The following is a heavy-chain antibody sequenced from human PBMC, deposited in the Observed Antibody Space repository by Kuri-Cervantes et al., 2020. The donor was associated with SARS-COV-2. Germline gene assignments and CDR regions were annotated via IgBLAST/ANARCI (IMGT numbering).Heavy chain of an antibody. CDR1: GGTFSSYA. V-gene: IGHV1-69*06. D-gene: IGHD3-22*01. Sequence: SVKVSCKASGGTFSSYAISWVRQAPGQGLEWMGGIIPIFGTANYAQKFQGRVTITADKSTSTAYMELSSLRSEDTAVYYCARHDYDSSGYYYVYYGMDVWGQGTTVTVSS. J-gene: IGHJ6*02. CDR2: IIPIFGTA. CDR3: ARHDYDSSGYYYVYYGMDV.